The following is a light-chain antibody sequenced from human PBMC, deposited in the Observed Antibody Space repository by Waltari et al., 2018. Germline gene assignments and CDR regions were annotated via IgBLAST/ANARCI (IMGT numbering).Light chain of an antibody. CDR2: AAS. Sequence: DIQMTQSPSSLSASVGDRVTITCRASQSISSYLNWYQQKPGKAPKLLIYAASSLQSGGPSRFSGSGSGTDFTLTISSLQAEDVAVYYCQQYYTTPYTFGHGTKLEIK. J-gene: IGKJ2*01. V-gene: IGKV1-39*01. CDR1: QSISSY. CDR3: QQYYTTPYT.